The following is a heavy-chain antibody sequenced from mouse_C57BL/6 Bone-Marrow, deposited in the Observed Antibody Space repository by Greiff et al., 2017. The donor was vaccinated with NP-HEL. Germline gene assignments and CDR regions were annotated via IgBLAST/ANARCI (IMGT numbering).Heavy chain of an antibody. J-gene: IGHJ2*01. CDR1: GYAFTNYL. V-gene: IGHV1-54*01. D-gene: IGHD1-1*01. Sequence: VQLQQSGAELVRPGTSVKVSCKASGYAFTNYLIEWVKQRPGQGLEWIGVINPGSGGTNYNEKFKGKATLTADKSSSTAYMQLSSLTSEDSAVYFCAINYYGSRKYYFDYWGQGTTLTVSS. CDR3: AINYYGSRKYYFDY. CDR2: INPGSGGT.